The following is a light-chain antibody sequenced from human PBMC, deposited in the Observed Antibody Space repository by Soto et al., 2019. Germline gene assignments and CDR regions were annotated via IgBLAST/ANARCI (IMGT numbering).Light chain of an antibody. CDR1: QTISIW. V-gene: IGKV1-5*01. Sequence: DIQMTQSPSSVSASIGDTVTISCRARQTISIWLAWYQQKPGKAPKLLIYDASILESGVPSRFSGSGSGTEFTLTINSLQPDDFATYYCQQYNSYRTFGQGTKVDIK. CDR3: QQYNSYRT. CDR2: DAS. J-gene: IGKJ1*01.